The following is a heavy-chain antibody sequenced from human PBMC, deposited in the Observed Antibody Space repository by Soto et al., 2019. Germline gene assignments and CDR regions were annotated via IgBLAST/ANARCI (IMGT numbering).Heavy chain of an antibody. V-gene: IGHV3-21*01. J-gene: IGHJ4*02. D-gene: IGHD6-19*01. CDR3: AREHSSGWYGGVSFDY. CDR2: ISSSSSYI. Sequence: EVQLVESGGGLVKPGGSLRLSCAASGFTFSSYSMNWVRQAPGKGLEWVSSISSSSSYIYYADSVKGRFTISRDNAKNSLYLQMNSLRAEDTAVYYCAREHSSGWYGGVSFDYWGQGTLVTVSS. CDR1: GFTFSSYS.